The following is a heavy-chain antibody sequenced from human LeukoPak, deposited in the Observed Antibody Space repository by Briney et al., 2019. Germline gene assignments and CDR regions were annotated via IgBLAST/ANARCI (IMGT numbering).Heavy chain of an antibody. CDR2: INHSGST. Sequence: SETLSLTCAVYGGSFSGYYWSWIRQPPGKGLEWIGEINHSGSTNYNPSLKSRVTISVDTSKNQFSLKLSSVTAADTAVYYCARALSFMRTYGSGSYYRNWGQGTLVTVSS. J-gene: IGHJ4*02. V-gene: IGHV4-34*01. CDR3: ARALSFMRTYGSGSYYRN. CDR1: GGSFSGYY. D-gene: IGHD3-10*01.